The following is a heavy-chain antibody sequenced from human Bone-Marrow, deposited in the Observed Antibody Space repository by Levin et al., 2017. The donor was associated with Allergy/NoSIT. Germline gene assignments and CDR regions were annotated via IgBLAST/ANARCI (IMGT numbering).Heavy chain of an antibody. D-gene: IGHD4-17*01. V-gene: IGHV4-39*01. CDR1: GGSVTDPSYF. CDR3: TRDFGAYRIDS. CDR2: IHDSGST. Sequence: NPSETLSLTCTVSGGSVTDPSYFWGWVRQPPGKELEWIGSIHDSGSTFFKSSLKSRITVSVDKSKNQFSLKLFSVTAADTAVYFCTRDFGAYRIDSWGQGALVSVSS. J-gene: IGHJ4*02.